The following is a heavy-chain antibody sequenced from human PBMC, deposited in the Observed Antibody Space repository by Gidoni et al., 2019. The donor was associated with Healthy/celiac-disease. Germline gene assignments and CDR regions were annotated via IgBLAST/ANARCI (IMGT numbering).Heavy chain of an antibody. CDR2: ISYDGSNK. Sequence: QVQLVESGGGVVQLGRSLRLPCAASGFTFSSYAIHRVRQAPGKGLEWVAVISYDGSNKYYADSVKGRFTISRDNSKNTLYLQMNSLRAEDTAVYYCASGVEMATIGNFQHWGQGTLVTVSS. CDR3: ASGVEMATIGNFQH. J-gene: IGHJ1*01. D-gene: IGHD5-12*01. V-gene: IGHV3-30*04. CDR1: GFTFSSYA.